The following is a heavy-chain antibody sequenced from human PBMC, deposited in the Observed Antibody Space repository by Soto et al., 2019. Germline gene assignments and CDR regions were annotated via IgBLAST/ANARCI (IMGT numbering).Heavy chain of an antibody. D-gene: IGHD2-8*01. CDR3: ATFGYCTNGVCYFRSFDY. CDR1: GYTLTELS. V-gene: IGHV1-24*01. J-gene: IGHJ4*02. CDR2: FDPEGGET. Sequence: ASVKVSCKVSGYTLTELSMHWVRQAPGKGLEWMGGFDPEGGETNYAQKFQGRVTMTEDTSTDTAYMELSSLRSEDTAVYYCATFGYCTNGVCYFRSFDYWGQGTLVTVSS.